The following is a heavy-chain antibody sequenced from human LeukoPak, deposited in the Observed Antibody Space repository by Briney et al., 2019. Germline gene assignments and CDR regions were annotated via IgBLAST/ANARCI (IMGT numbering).Heavy chain of an antibody. CDR1: GFIFSNYA. V-gene: IGHV3-33*08. CDR3: ARDNGRSAPYGACDY. CDR2: IWYDGSND. D-gene: IGHD4-17*01. Sequence: QSGGSLRLSCAASGFIFSNYAMHGVRQAPGQGLDWVAVIWYDGSNDDYADSVKGRFTISRDNSNNTLYLQLNSLRPDDTAVYYCARDNGRSAPYGACDYWGQGTLVTVSS. J-gene: IGHJ4*02.